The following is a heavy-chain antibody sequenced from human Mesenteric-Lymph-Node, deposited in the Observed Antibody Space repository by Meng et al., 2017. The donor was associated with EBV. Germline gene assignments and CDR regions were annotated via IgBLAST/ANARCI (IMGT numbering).Heavy chain of an antibody. CDR2: IYYSGSI. CDR1: GGSVSSSSYY. CDR3: ARTYYYDSSGYAPFDY. J-gene: IGHJ4*02. D-gene: IGHD3-22*01. Sequence: QGQLQGAGPGLVKPSETLSLTCIVSGGSVSSSSYYWGWIRQPPGKGLEWIGSIYYSGSIYYNPSLKSRVTISVDTSKNQFSLKLSSVTAADTAVYYCARTYYYDSSGYAPFDYWGQGTLVTVSS. V-gene: IGHV4-39*07.